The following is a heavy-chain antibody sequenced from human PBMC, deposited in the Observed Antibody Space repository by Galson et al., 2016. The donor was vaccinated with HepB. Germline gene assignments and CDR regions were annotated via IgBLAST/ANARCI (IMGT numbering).Heavy chain of an antibody. CDR1: GYPYISYG. V-gene: IGHV1-18*01. CDR2: MSASNGNT. Sequence: SVKVSCKASGYPYISYGINWVRQAPGQGLEWMGWMSASNGNTDYAQKFHGRVTMTTDTSTNTAYMELRSLRSDDTAMYYCARSSFGASNPWGQGTLVTVSS. D-gene: IGHD3-3*01. J-gene: IGHJ5*02. CDR3: ARSSFGASNP.